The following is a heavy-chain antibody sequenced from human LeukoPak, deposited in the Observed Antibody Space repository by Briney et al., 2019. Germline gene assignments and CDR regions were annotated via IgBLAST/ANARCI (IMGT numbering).Heavy chain of an antibody. V-gene: IGHV3-21*01. CDR1: GFTFSSYS. CDR2: ISSSSSYI. J-gene: IGHJ6*03. D-gene: IGHD3-9*01. Sequence: GGSLRLSCAASGFTFSSYSMNWVRQAPGKGLEWVSSISSSSSYIYYADSVKGRFTISRDNAKNSLYLQMNSLRAEDTAVYYCARVLNYDILTGYSDYYYYYMDVWGKGTTVTVSS. CDR3: ARVLNYDILTGYSDYYYYYMDV.